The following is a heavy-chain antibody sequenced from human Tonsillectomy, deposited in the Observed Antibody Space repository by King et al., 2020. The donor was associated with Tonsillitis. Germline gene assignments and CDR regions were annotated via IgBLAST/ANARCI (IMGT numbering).Heavy chain of an antibody. D-gene: IGHD4-23*01. CDR2: ISGSVRSI. J-gene: IGHJ6*03. CDR3: ARGRLGGNSDYLYMDV. Sequence: QVQLVESGGGLVKPGGSLRLSCAASGFTFSDYFMTWIRQAPGKGLEWVSYISGSVRSIDSADFVRGRFTISRDNAKNSLCLQMNSLRDEDTAVYFCARGRLGGNSDYLYMDVWGKGTTVTVSS. V-gene: IGHV3-11*01. CDR1: GFTFSDYF.